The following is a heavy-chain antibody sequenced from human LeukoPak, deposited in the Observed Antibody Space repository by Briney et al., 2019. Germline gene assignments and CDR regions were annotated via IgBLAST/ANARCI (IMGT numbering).Heavy chain of an antibody. V-gene: IGHV3-11*01. CDR2: ISSSGSTI. CDR3: ARSLLPFNSNPHYFDY. Sequence: GGSLRLSSAASGFTFSDYYMSWIRQAPGKGLEWVSYISSSGSTIYYADSVKGRFTISRDNAKNSLYLQMNSLRAEDTAVYYCARSLLPFNSNPHYFDYWGQGTLVTVSS. D-gene: IGHD4-23*01. J-gene: IGHJ4*02. CDR1: GFTFSDYY.